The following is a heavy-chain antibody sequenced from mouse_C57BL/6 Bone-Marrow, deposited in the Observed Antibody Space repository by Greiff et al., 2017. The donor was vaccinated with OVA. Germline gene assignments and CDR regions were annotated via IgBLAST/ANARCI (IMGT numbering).Heavy chain of an antibody. V-gene: IGHV5-17*01. Sequence: EVKLVESGGGLVKPGGSLKLSCAASGFTFSDYGMHWVRQAPEKGLEWVAYISSGSSTIYYADTVKGRFTISRDNAKHTLFLQMTSLRSEDTAMYYCARGYYYGSRGGYAMDYWGQGTSVTVSS. J-gene: IGHJ4*01. CDR2: ISSGSSTI. CDR3: ARGYYYGSRGGYAMDY. CDR1: GFTFSDYG. D-gene: IGHD1-1*01.